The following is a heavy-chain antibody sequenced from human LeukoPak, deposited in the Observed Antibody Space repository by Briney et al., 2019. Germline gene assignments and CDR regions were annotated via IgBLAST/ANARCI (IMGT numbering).Heavy chain of an antibody. V-gene: IGHV1-3*01. CDR3: ARDACGGDCPGFY. D-gene: IGHD2-21*02. CDR2: INAGNGNT. J-gene: IGHJ4*02. CDR1: GYTFTTYD. Sequence: SVKVSCKASGYTFTTYDIYWVRQAPGQGLGRVGWINAGNGNTKYSQKFQDRVTITRDTSASTAYMELSSLRSEDTAVYYCARDACGGDCPGFYWGQGTLVTVSS.